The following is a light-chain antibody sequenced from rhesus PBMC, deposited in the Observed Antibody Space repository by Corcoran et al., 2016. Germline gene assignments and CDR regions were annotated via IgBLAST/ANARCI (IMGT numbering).Light chain of an antibody. CDR1: QGITNW. V-gene: IGKV1-69*01. J-gene: IGKJ4*01. CDR3: RQLDTSPLT. CDR2: RAS. Sequence: DIQMTQSPSSLSASVGDRVTITCRASQGITNWPAWYQQKTGNAPKLLFYRASNLETGVPSRFSGIGSGTYFTLTISSLQPEDFGTYYCRQLDTSPLTFGGGTKVELK.